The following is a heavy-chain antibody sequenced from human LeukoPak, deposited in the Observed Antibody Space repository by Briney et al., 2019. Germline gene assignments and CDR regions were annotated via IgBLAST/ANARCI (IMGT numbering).Heavy chain of an antibody. Sequence: GGSLRLSCVASGFMFRSNYMNWVRQAPGKGLEWVSSISSGSSYIYYVDSVKGRFTISRDNTKNSLYLQVNSLRAEDTALYYCARDNYGSGSYKYFDYWGQGTLVTVSS. CDR2: ISSGSSYI. CDR3: ARDNYGSGSYKYFDY. D-gene: IGHD3-10*01. J-gene: IGHJ4*02. V-gene: IGHV3-21*01. CDR1: GFMFRSNY.